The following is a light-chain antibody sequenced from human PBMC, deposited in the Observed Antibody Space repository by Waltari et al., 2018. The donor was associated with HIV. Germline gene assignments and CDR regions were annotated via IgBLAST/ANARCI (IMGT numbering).Light chain of an antibody. CDR2: DVS. Sequence: QSALTQPRSVSGSPGQSVTISCPGTSRAVGDSTYVSWYRQNPGKVPKLMIYDVSKRPSGVPDRFSGSRSGNTASLTISGLQAEDEADYFCCSYAGNYSYVFGSGSRVTVL. CDR1: SRAVGDSTY. V-gene: IGLV2-11*01. J-gene: IGLJ1*01. CDR3: CSYAGNYSYV.